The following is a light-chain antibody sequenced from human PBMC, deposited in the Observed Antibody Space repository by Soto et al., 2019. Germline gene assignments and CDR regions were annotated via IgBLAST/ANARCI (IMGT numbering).Light chain of an antibody. CDR1: TSDVGI. Sequence: VLTQPASVSGSPGQSITISCSGTTSDVGIVSWYQHHPGKAPKLMIHEVTKRPSGVSDRFSGSKSGNSASLTISGLQAEDEADYFCCSFGGSGYVFGTGTKVTVL. V-gene: IGLV2-23*02. J-gene: IGLJ1*01. CDR3: CSFGGSGYV. CDR2: EVT.